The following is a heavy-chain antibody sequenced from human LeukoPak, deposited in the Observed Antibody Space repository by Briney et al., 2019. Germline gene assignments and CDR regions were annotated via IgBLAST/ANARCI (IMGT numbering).Heavy chain of an antibody. CDR3: ARHCWTSYYYMDV. J-gene: IGHJ6*03. D-gene: IGHD3/OR15-3a*01. Sequence: SETLSLTCTVSGGSISSYYWSWIRQPPGKGLEWIGYIYYSGNTYYNPSLKSRVTISVDTSKNQFSLKLSSVTAADTAVYYCARHCWTSYYYMDVWGKGTTVTVSS. CDR1: GGSISSYY. V-gene: IGHV4-59*08. CDR2: IYYSGNT.